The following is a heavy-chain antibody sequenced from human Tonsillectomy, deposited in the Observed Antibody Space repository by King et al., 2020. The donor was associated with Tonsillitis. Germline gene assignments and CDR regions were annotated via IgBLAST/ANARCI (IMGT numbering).Heavy chain of an antibody. CDR2: INHSGST. V-gene: IGHV4-34*01. CDR1: GGSFSGYY. CDR3: ARSEGYCTNGVGPG. D-gene: IGHD2-8*01. J-gene: IGHJ4*02. Sequence: VQLQQWGAGLLKPSETLSLTCAVYGGSFSGYYWSWIRQPPGKGLEWIGEINHSGSTNYNPSLKSRVTISVDTSKNQFSLKLSSVTAADTAVYYCARSEGYCTNGVGPGWGQGTLVTVSS.